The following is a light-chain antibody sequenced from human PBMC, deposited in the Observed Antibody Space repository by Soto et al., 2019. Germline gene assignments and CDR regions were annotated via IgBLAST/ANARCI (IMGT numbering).Light chain of an antibody. CDR3: QQYGSSVYT. Sequence: ERVMTQSTATLSVSPGERATLSCMASQSVSGNLSWYHQKPGQAPRLLIYGASTRAAGIPDRFSGSGSGTDFTLTITRLDPEDFAIYYCQQYGSSVYTFGQGTKVDVK. CDR1: QSVSGN. J-gene: IGKJ2*01. V-gene: IGKV3D-15*01. CDR2: GAS.